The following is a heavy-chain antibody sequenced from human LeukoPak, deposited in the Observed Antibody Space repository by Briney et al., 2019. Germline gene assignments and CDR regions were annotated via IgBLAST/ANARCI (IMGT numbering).Heavy chain of an antibody. Sequence: SETLSLTCTVSGYSISSGYYWGWIRQPPGKGLEWIGSIHHSGSTYYNPSLKSRVTISVDTSKNQFSLKLSSVTAADTAVYYCASSLFDPWGQGTLVTVSS. CDR3: ASSLFDP. J-gene: IGHJ5*02. CDR1: GYSISSGYY. CDR2: IHHSGST. V-gene: IGHV4-38-2*02.